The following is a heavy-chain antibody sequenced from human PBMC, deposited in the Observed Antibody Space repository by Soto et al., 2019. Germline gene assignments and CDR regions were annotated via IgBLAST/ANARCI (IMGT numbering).Heavy chain of an antibody. Sequence: VKVSCKASGGTFSSYAISWVRQAPGQGLEWMGGIIPIFGTANYAQKFQGRVTITADESTSTAYMELSSLRSEDTAVYYCARVDSTYYYDSSGYYSPPPLDYWGQGTLVSVSS. J-gene: IGHJ4*02. CDR2: IIPIFGTA. D-gene: IGHD3-22*01. CDR1: GGTFSSYA. CDR3: ARVDSTYYYDSSGYYSPPPLDY. V-gene: IGHV1-69*13.